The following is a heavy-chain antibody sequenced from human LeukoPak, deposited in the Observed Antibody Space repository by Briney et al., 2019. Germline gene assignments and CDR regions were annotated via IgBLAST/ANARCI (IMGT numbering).Heavy chain of an antibody. CDR1: GFTFSSYA. D-gene: IGHD3-10*01. Sequence: GRSLRLSCAASGFTFSSYAMHWVRQAPGKGLEWVAVISYDGSNKYYADSVKGRFTISRDNSKNTLYLQMNSLRAEDTAVYYCATVSYGSGSYPHPFDPWGQGTLVSVSS. CDR2: ISYDGSNK. J-gene: IGHJ5*02. CDR3: ATVSYGSGSYPHPFDP. V-gene: IGHV3-30*04.